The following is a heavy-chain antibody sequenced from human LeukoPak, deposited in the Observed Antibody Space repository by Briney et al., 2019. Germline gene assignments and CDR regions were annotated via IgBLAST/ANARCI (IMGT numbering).Heavy chain of an antibody. CDR3: AREYYYGAGSYPYFDY. CDR2: IYYSGTT. J-gene: IGHJ4*02. Sequence: PSETLSLTCSVSGGSVSSGSYYGSWIRQPPGKGLEWSGYIYYSGTTNYHPSLKRRVTISVDTSKNQFSLKLSSVTAADTAVYYCAREYYYGAGSYPYFDYWGQGTLVTVSS. CDR1: GGSVSSGSYY. D-gene: IGHD3-10*01. V-gene: IGHV4-61*01.